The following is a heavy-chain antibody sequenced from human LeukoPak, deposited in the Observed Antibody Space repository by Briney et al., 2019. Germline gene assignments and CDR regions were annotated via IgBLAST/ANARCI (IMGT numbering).Heavy chain of an antibody. J-gene: IGHJ4*02. CDR3: AKDLIYGSGSYFDY. CDR1: GFTFSSYW. CDR2: IKQDGSEK. Sequence: GGSLRLSCAASGFTFSSYWMSWVRQAPGKGLEWVANIKQDGSEKYYVDSVKGRFTISRDNAKNSLYLQMNSLRAEDTAVYYCAKDLIYGSGSYFDYWGQGTLVTVSS. D-gene: IGHD3-10*01. V-gene: IGHV3-7*01.